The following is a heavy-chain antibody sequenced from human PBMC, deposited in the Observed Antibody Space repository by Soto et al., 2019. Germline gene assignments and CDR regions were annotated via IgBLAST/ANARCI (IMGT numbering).Heavy chain of an antibody. CDR1: GFTLSGYW. CDR2: INKDGSDK. V-gene: IGHV3-7*04. CDR3: ARGGGNFDP. J-gene: IGHJ5*02. Sequence: EVQLVESGGGLVQPGGSLRLTCAASGFTLSGYWMSWVRQAPGKGLEWVANINKDGSDKRYVDSVKGRFTISRDNAKNLLYLQRESRGAGDTAVYYCARGGGNFDPWGQGTLVTVSS. D-gene: IGHD3-16*01.